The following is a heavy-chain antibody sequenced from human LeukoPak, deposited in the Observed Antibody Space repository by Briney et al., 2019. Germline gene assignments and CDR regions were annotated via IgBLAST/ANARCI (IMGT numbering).Heavy chain of an antibody. CDR2: FDPEDGET. Sequence: ASVKVSCKVSGYTLTDLSMHWVRQAPGKGLEWMGGFDPEDGETIYAQKFQGRVTMTEDTSTDTAYMELSSLRSEDTAVYYCATAYPHEGAFDIWGQGTMVTVSS. V-gene: IGHV1-24*01. CDR1: GYTLTDLS. CDR3: ATAYPHEGAFDI. J-gene: IGHJ3*02.